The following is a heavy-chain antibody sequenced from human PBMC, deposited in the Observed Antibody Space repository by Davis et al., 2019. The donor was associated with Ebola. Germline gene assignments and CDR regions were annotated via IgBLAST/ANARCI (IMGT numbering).Heavy chain of an antibody. J-gene: IGHJ6*02. D-gene: IGHD3-3*01. CDR3: ARTEDDFWSGYKGNREGPGLEYYGMDV. Sequence: SETLSLTCAVSGGFVSSGGYSWSWIRQPPGKGLEWIGYYYYTGSTYYNPSLKSRVTISVDTSKNQFSLKLSSVTAPDTAVYYCARTEDDFWSGYKGNREGPGLEYYGMDVWGQGTTVSVSS. CDR1: GGFVSSGGYS. V-gene: IGHV4-30-2*03. CDR2: YYYTGST.